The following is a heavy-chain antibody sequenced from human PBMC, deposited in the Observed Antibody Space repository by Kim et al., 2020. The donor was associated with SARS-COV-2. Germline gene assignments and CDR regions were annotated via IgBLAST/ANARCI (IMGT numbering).Heavy chain of an antibody. Sequence: SETLSLTCAVYGGSFSGYYWSWNRQPPGKGLEWIGEINHSGSTNYNPSLKSRVTISVDTSKNQFSLKLSSVTAADTAVYYCARGGSQGTATAGYFDYWGQGTLVTVSS. CDR1: GGSFSGYY. CDR2: INHSGST. V-gene: IGHV4-34*01. CDR3: ARGGSQGTATAGYFDY. D-gene: IGHD5-18*01. J-gene: IGHJ4*02.